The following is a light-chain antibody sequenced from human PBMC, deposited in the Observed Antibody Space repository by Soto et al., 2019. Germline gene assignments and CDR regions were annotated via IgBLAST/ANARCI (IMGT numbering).Light chain of an antibody. CDR3: QQYGSSPGT. Sequence: ELVLTQSPGTLSLSPGERATLSCRAIQSVSSSYLAWYQQKTGQAPRLLIYGASSRATGIPDRFSGSGSGTDFTLTISRLEPEDFAVYYCQQYGSSPGTFGQGTKVDIK. V-gene: IGKV3-20*01. CDR2: GAS. CDR1: QSVSSSY. J-gene: IGKJ1*01.